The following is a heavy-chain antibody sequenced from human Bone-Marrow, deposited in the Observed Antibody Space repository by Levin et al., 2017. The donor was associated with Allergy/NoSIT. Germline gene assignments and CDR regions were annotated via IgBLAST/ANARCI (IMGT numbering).Heavy chain of an antibody. J-gene: IGHJ3*02. CDR1: GYTFTGYY. CDR3: ARDRVMGDSNSDYVAFDI. D-gene: IGHD4-17*01. V-gene: IGHV1-2*02. CDR2: INPNSGGT. Sequence: ASVKVSCKASGYTFTGYYMHWVRQAPGQGLEWMGWINPNSGGTNYAQKFQGRVTMTRDTSISTAYMELSRLRSDDTAVYYCARDRVMGDSNSDYVAFDIWGQGTMVTVSS.